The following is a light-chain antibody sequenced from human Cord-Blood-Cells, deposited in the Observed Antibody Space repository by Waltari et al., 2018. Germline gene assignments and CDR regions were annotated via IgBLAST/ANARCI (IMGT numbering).Light chain of an antibody. CDR1: SSDVGSYNR. J-gene: IGLJ3*02. CDR2: EVS. V-gene: IGLV2-18*02. Sequence: QSALTQPPSVSGSPGXSVXIPRTGTSSDVGSYNRVSWYQQPPGTAPKLMIYEVSNRPSGVPDRFSGSKSGNTASLTISGLQAEDEADYYCSSYTSSSTWVFGGGTKLTVL. CDR3: SSYTSSSTWV.